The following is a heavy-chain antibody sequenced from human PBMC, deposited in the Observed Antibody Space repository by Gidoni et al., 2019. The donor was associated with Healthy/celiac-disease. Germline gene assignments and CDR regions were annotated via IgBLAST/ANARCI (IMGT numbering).Heavy chain of an antibody. CDR3: ARMFFWSGSYLDS. D-gene: IGHD3-3*01. CDR2: IYHCGGA. J-gene: IGHJ4*02. CDR1: GGSIATGGFS. Sequence: QLQLQESGSGLLKPSETLSLTCAVSGGSIATGGFSWSWIRQPPGQGLEVIGHIYHCGGAFYNPSLQSRATISVDKSKRHFSLRLNSVTAADTAVYFCARMFFWSGSYLDSWGPGTLVTVSS. V-gene: IGHV4-30-2*01.